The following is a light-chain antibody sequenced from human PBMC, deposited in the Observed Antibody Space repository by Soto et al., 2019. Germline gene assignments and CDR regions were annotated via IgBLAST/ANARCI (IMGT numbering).Light chain of an antibody. J-gene: IGKJ4*01. CDR1: QSVSSK. CDR2: GAS. CDR3: QQYNNWPLT. Sequence: EIVLTQSPGTLSVSPGERATLSCRASQSVSSKLAWYQQKPGQAPRLLIYGASTRATGIPARFSGSGSGTDFTLTISSLQSEDFAVYYCQQYNNWPLTFGGGTKVDIK. V-gene: IGKV3-15*01.